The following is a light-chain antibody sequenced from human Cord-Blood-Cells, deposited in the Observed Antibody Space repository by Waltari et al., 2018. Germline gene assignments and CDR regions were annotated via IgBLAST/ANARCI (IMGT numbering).Light chain of an antibody. J-gene: IGKJ2*01. CDR3: QQNYSTPYT. V-gene: IGKV1-39*01. Sequence: DIQMTQSPSSLSASVGDRVTITCRASQSISSYLDWYQQKPVKAPTPLIYDASSLQSGVTSRFSGSGARTDVTLTNSSLQPEDVATYYCQQNYSTPYTFGQGTKLEIK. CDR2: DAS. CDR1: QSISSY.